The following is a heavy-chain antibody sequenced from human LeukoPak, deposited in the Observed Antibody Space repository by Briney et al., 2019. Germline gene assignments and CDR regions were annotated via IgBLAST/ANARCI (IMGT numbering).Heavy chain of an antibody. D-gene: IGHD2-2*03. CDR3: ARDSLGWDV. J-gene: IGHJ6*02. Sequence: GGSLRLSCAASGFTFSSYGMNWVRQAPGKGLEWDSYISSRSNNIYYADSVKGRFTISRDNAKNSLYLQMNSLRDEDTAVYYCARDSLGWDVWGQGTTVTVSS. CDR2: ISSRSNNI. CDR1: GFTFSSYG. V-gene: IGHV3-48*02.